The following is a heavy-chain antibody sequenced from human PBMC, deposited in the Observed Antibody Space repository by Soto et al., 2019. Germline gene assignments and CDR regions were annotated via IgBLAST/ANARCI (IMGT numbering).Heavy chain of an antibody. V-gene: IGHV1-69*06. J-gene: IGHJ6*02. CDR3: TTDSADIVVVPATFGMDV. Sequence: VKVSCKASGGTFSSYAISWVRQAPGQGLEWMGGIIPIFGTANYAQKFQGRVTITADKSTSTAYMELSSLRTEDTAVYHCTTDSADIVVVPATFGMDVWGQGTTVTVSS. D-gene: IGHD2-2*01. CDR1: GGTFSSYA. CDR2: IIPIFGTA.